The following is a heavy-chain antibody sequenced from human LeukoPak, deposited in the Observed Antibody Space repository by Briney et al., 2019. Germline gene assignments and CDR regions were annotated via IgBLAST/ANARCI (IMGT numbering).Heavy chain of an antibody. D-gene: IGHD3-22*01. CDR3: ARRDRVGAFDI. V-gene: IGHV4-39*01. CDR2: IYYSGST. CDR1: GGSLSSSSYY. J-gene: IGHJ3*02. Sequence: SETLSLTCTVSGGSLSSSSYYWGWIRQPPGKGLEWIGSIYYSGSTYYNPSLKSRVTISVDTSKNQFSLKLSSVTAADTAVYYCARRDRVGAFDIWGQGTMVTVSS.